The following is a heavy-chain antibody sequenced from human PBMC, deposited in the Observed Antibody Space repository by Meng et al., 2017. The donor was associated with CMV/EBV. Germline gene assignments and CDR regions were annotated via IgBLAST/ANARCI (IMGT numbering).Heavy chain of an antibody. J-gene: IGHJ4*02. CDR1: GGSIRRSG. CDR2: IYTSGST. V-gene: IGHV4-4*07. Sequence: GQGQVNPSRPRSVTGTVSGGSIRRSGGRWFRQPAGKGLEWIGRIYTSGSTNYNPSLKSRVTMSVDSSKNKFSLKLSSVTAADTAVYYCARVLRWNGVIDYWGQGTLVTVSS. CDR3: ARVLRWNGVIDY. D-gene: IGHD4-23*01.